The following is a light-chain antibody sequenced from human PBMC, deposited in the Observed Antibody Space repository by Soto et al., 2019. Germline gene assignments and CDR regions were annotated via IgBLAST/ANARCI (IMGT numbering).Light chain of an antibody. J-gene: IGKJ1*01. CDR1: QSISNW. V-gene: IGKV1-5*03. CDR3: QHYNSYSEA. Sequence: GDRVTITCRASQSISNWLAWYQQKPGKVPKLLIYKASTLESGVPSRFSGSGSGTEFTLTISSLQPDDFATYYCQHYNSYSEAFGQGTKVDI. CDR2: KAS.